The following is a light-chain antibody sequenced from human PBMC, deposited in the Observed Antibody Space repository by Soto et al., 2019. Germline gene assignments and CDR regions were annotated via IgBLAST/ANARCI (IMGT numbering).Light chain of an antibody. CDR1: QSVSSNY. Sequence: EIVLTQSPGTLSLSPGERATLSCRASQSVSSNYLAWYQQKPGQAPRLLMYGASTRSTGIPDRFRGSGSGTDFDLTISRLEPEDFGVYYCQQFGRPPPSRTFGQGTKVEIK. V-gene: IGKV3-20*01. CDR2: GAS. J-gene: IGKJ1*01. CDR3: QQFGRPPPSRT.